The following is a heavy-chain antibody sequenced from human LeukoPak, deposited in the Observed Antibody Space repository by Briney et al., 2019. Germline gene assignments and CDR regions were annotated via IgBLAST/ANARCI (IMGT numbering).Heavy chain of an antibody. CDR3: ARGDRYYYYYMDV. CDR1: GFTFSDYY. Sequence: GGSVRLSCAASGFTFSDYYMSWIRQAPGKGLEWVSYISHSGSTIYYADSVKGRFTISRDNAKNSLFLQMNSLRAEDTAVYFCARGDRYYYYYMDVWGKGTTVTVSS. CDR2: ISHSGSTI. V-gene: IGHV3-11*04. J-gene: IGHJ6*03.